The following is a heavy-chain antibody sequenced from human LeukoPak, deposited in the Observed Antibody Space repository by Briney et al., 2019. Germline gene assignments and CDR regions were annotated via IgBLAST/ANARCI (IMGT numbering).Heavy chain of an antibody. D-gene: IGHD1-26*01. CDR2: INPSGGST. CDR1: GCTFTSYY. CDR3: ASIVGALSDGWLDAFDI. Sequence: ASVKVSCKASGCTFTSYYMHWVRQSPGQGLEWMGIINPSGGSTSYAQKFQGRVTMTRDTSTSTVYMELSSLRSEDTAVYYCASIVGALSDGWLDAFDIWGQGTMVTVSS. V-gene: IGHV1-46*01. J-gene: IGHJ3*02.